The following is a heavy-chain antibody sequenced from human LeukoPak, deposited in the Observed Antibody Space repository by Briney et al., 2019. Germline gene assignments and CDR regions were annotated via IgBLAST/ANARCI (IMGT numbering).Heavy chain of an antibody. CDR3: ARGRRILVGATKAGDFFDY. CDR1: GYTFTSYA. V-gene: IGHV1-2*02. CDR2: INPNSGGT. J-gene: IGHJ4*02. Sequence: GASVKVSCKASGYTFTSYAMHWVRQAPGQGLEWMGWINPNSGGTKYAQTFQGRVTMTRDTSISTAYLDLPSLKSDDTAVYYCARGRRILVGATKAGDFFDYWGQGTLVTVSS. D-gene: IGHD1-26*01.